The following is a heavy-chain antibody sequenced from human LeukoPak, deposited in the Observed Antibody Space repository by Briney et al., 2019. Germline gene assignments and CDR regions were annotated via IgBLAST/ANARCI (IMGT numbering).Heavy chain of an antibody. CDR3: AKGETTVTTYVDY. Sequence: PGGSLRLSCAASGFTFDDYAMHWVRQGPGKGLEWVSGISWNSGSIGYADSVKGRFTISRDNSKNTLYLQMNSLRAEDTAVYYCAKGETTVTTYVDYWGQGTLVTVSS. J-gene: IGHJ4*02. CDR1: GFTFDDYA. V-gene: IGHV3-9*01. CDR2: ISWNSGSI. D-gene: IGHD4-17*01.